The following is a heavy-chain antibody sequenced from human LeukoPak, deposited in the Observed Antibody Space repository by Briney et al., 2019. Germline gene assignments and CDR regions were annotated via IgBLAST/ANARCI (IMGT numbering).Heavy chain of an antibody. CDR2: IYYSGST. V-gene: IGHV4-59*12. CDR1: GGSISTYF. CDR3: ARIQLGFYCYYYYMDV. D-gene: IGHD5-18*01. Sequence: PSETLSLTCTVSGGSISTYFWSWIRQPPGKGLEWIGYIYYSGSTNYNPSLKSRVTISLDTSKNQFSLKLSSVTAADTAVYYCARIQLGFYCYYYYMDVWGKGTTVTVSS. J-gene: IGHJ6*03.